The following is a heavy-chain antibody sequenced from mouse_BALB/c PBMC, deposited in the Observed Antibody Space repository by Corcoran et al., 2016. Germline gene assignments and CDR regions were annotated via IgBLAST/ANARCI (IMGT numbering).Heavy chain of an antibody. CDR2: IDPANGNT. CDR3: ARRGNHWYFDV. Sequence: EVQLQQSGAELVKPGASVKLSCTASGFNIKDTYMHWVKQRPEQGLEWIGRIDPANGNTKYDPKFQGKATITADTSSNTAYLQLSSLTSEDTAVYYCARRGNHWYFDVWGAGPRSPSPQ. D-gene: IGHD2-1*01. J-gene: IGHJ1*01. V-gene: IGHV14-3*02. CDR1: GFNIKDTY.